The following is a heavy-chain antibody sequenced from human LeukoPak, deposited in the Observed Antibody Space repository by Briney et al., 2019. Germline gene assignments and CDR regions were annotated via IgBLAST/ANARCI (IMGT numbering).Heavy chain of an antibody. CDR1: GGSFSGYY. D-gene: IGHD6-19*01. Sequence: SETLSLTCAVYGGSFSGYYWSWIRQPPGKGLEWIGEINHSGSTNYNPSLKSRVTISVDTSKNQFSLKLSSVTAADTAVYYCARGRSIAVAGTKVYFDYWGQGTLVTVSS. CDR2: INHSGST. V-gene: IGHV4-34*01. CDR3: ARGRSIAVAGTKVYFDY. J-gene: IGHJ4*02.